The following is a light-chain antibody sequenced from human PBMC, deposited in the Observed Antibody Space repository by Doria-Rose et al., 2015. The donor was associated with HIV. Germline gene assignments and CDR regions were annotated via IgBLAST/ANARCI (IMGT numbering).Light chain of an antibody. CDR1: SSDVGGFGY. CDR2: DVS. Sequence: SPGQSITISCTGTSSDVGGFGYVSWYQQHPGKAPKLMIYDVSNRPSGVSNRFSGSKSGDTASPIISGLQAEDEADYYCNSYTTSSTHNYVFGTGTKVTVL. V-gene: IGLV2-14*03. J-gene: IGLJ1*01. CDR3: NSYTTSSTHNYV.